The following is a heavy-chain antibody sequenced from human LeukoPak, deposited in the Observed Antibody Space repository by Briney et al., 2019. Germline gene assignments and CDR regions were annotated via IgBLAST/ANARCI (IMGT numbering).Heavy chain of an antibody. Sequence: SETLSLTCAVYGGSFSGYYWSWIRQPPGKGLEWIWEINHSGSTNYNPSLKSRVTISVDTSKNQFSLKLSSVTAADTAVYYCARDEGYCSSTSCYGNDAFDIWGQGTMVTVSS. CDR2: INHSGST. J-gene: IGHJ3*02. V-gene: IGHV4-34*01. CDR1: GGSFSGYY. CDR3: ARDEGYCSSTSCYGNDAFDI. D-gene: IGHD2-2*01.